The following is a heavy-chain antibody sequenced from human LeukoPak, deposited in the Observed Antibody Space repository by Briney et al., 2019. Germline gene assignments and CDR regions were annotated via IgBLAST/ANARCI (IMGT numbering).Heavy chain of an antibody. V-gene: IGHV3-23*01. Sequence: QPGGSLRLSCAASGFPYSTNAMSWVRQAPGKGLEWVSAISAGGRDTYYADSVKGRFTMSRDNSKNTLYLQMNGLRAEDTAEYYCAKIAGGIQDYWGQGTLVTVSS. D-gene: IGHD3-16*01. CDR1: GFPYSTNA. CDR3: AKIAGGIQDY. J-gene: IGHJ4*02. CDR2: ISAGGRDT.